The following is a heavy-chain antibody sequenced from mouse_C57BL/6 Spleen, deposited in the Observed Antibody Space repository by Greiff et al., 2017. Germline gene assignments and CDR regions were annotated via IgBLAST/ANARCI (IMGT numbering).Heavy chain of an antibody. J-gene: IGHJ4*01. V-gene: IGHV1-54*01. Sequence: QVQLKQSGAELVRPGTSVKVSCKASGYAFTNYLIEWVKQRPGQGLEWIGVINPGSGGTNYNEKFKGKATLTADKSSSTAYMQLSSLTSEDSAVYFWARSPYDYDNYAMDYGGQGTSVTVSS. CDR1: GYAFTNYL. CDR3: ARSPYDYDNYAMDY. CDR2: INPGSGGT. D-gene: IGHD2-4*01.